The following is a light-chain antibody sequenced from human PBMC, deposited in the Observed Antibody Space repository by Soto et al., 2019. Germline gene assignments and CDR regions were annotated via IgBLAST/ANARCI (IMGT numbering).Light chain of an antibody. CDR1: SSDVGAYNY. CDR2: EVS. CDR3: SLYTSSNTWV. V-gene: IGLV2-14*01. Sequence: QSVLTQPASVSGSPGQSITISCTGTSSDVGAYNYVSWYQQHPGKAPKLMIYEVSYRPSGVSDRFSGSRSGNTASLTISGIQDEDESDYYCSLYTSSNTWVFGGGTKLTVL. J-gene: IGLJ3*02.